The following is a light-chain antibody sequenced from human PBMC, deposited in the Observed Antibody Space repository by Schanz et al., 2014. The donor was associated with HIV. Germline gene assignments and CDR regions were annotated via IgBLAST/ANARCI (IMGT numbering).Light chain of an antibody. V-gene: IGKV3D-20*02. J-gene: IGKJ3*01. CDR2: DTF. CDR1: QRIRTRS. CDR3: QQRSDWPPEVT. Sequence: DIVLTQFPGTLSLSPGEAATLSCRASQRIRTRSLAWYQQRSAQPPRLLIYDTFRRATGVPDRFSGSGSGTDFTLTINSLEPEDFAVYYCQQRSDWPPEVTFGPGTKVDIK.